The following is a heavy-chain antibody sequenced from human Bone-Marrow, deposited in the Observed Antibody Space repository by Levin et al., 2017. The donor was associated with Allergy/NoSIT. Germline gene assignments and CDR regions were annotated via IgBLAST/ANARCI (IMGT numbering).Heavy chain of an antibody. Sequence: GGSLRLSCTGSGFAFGDFAMTWVRQIPGGGLAWVGYIRAKAYGGTPEYAASVKGRFTISRDDSSGIAYLQMNGLKTEDTGIYYCTRGSGRYEYWGQGTRVTVSS. V-gene: IGHV3-49*04. CDR1: GFAFGDFA. CDR2: IRAKAYGGTP. CDR3: TRGSGRYEY. D-gene: IGHD3-3*01. J-gene: IGHJ4*02.